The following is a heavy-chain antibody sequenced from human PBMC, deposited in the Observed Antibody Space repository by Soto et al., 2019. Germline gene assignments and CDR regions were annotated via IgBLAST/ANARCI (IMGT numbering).Heavy chain of an antibody. CDR3: ARDQCSVGGSCYLPYYYYGMDV. D-gene: IGHD2-15*01. V-gene: IGHV3-11*05. CDR2: ISSGSNYT. CDR1: GFTFSDYY. Sequence: XGSLRLSCAASGFTFSDYYMSWIRQAAGKGLEWLSYISSGSNYTNYADSVKGRFTISRDNAKNSLYLQMNSLRAEDTAVYYCARDQCSVGGSCYLPYYYYGMDVWGQGNTVTV. J-gene: IGHJ6*02.